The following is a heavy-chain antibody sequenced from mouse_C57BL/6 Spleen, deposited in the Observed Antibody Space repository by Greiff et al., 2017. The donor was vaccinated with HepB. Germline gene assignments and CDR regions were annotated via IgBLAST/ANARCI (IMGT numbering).Heavy chain of an antibody. V-gene: IGHV5-17*01. CDR1: GFTFSDYG. Sequence: EVQRVESGGGLVKPGGSLKLSCAASGFTFSDYGMHWVRQAPEKGLEWVAYISSGSSTIYYADTVKGRFTISRDNAKNTLFLQMTSLRSEDTAMYYCARRTVVGGYAMDYWGQGTSVTVSS. D-gene: IGHD1-1*01. J-gene: IGHJ4*01. CDR3: ARRTVVGGYAMDY. CDR2: ISSGSSTI.